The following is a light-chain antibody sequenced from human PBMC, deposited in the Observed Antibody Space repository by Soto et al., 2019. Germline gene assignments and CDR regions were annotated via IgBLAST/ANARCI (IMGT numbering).Light chain of an antibody. Sequence: QSVLTQPASVSGAPGQSITISCTGTSSDVGGHNYVSWYQQHPGKVPKLMIYEVSNRPSGISTRFSGSKSGNTASLTISGLQAEDEADYYCSSYTSSSTPVFGGGTKLTVL. J-gene: IGLJ3*02. CDR3: SSYTSSSTPV. V-gene: IGLV2-14*01. CDR2: EVS. CDR1: SSDVGGHNY.